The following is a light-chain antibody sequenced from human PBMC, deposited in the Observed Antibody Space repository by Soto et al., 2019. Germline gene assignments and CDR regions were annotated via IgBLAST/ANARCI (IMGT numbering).Light chain of an antibody. J-gene: IGLJ2*01. CDR3: QSYDGSLSGPVV. CDR1: SSDVGGYNY. V-gene: IGLV2-8*01. CDR2: EVS. Sequence: QSALTQPPSASGSPGQSVTISCTGTSSDVGGYNYVSWYQQHPGKAPKLMIYEVSKRPSGVPDRFSGSKSGNTASLTVSGLQAEDEADYYCQSYDGSLSGPVVFGGGTKLTVL.